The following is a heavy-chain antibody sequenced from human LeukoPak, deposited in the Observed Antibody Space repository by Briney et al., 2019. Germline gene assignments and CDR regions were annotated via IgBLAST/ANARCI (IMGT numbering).Heavy chain of an antibody. CDR2: INPNSGGT. V-gene: IGHV1-2*02. CDR1: GYTFTGYY. D-gene: IGHD3-22*01. Sequence: GASVKVSCKASGYTFTGYYTHWVRQAPGQGLEWMGWINPNSGGTNYAQKFQGRVTMTRDTSISTAYMELSRLRSDDTAVYYCARGRVYDSSGYYDDYWGQGTLVTVSS. J-gene: IGHJ4*02. CDR3: ARGRVYDSSGYYDDY.